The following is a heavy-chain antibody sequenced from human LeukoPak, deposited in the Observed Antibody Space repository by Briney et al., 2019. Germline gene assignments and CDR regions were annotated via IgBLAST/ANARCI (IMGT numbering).Heavy chain of an antibody. V-gene: IGHV1-69*04. J-gene: IGHJ4*02. CDR1: GGTLSSYA. D-gene: IGHD6-6*01. CDR2: IIPILGIA. CDR3: ARSVGQLASDY. Sequence: SVKVSCKASGGTLSSYAISWVRQAPGQGLEWMGRIIPILGIANYAQKFQGRVTITADKSTSTAYMELSSLRSEDTAVYYCARSVGQLASDYWGQGTLVTVSS.